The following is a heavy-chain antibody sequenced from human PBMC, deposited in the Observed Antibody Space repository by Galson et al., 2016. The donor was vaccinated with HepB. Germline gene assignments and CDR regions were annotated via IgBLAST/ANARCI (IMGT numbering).Heavy chain of an antibody. J-gene: IGHJ4*02. CDR1: GFTLSNYA. CDR2: ISGSGGTA. Sequence: SLRLSCAVSGFTLSNYAMSRIRQGPGKGLQWVAGISGSGGTADYADSVKGRFTISKDNLKNTVYLQMNSLRAEDTAVYYCAKAFYYGAGPAFVDYWGQGTLVTVSS. V-gene: IGHV3-23*01. D-gene: IGHD3-10*01. CDR3: AKAFYYGAGPAFVDY.